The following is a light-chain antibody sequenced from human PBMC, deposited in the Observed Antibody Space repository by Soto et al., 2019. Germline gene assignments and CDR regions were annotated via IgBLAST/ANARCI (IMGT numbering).Light chain of an antibody. CDR3: QQSYSNLEGT. V-gene: IGKV1-39*01. Sequence: DIQMTQSPSSLSASVGDRVTITCRASQSISSYLHWYQQKPGKAPKLLIYAASSLKSGVPSRFSGSGSGTDFTLTISSLQPEDFATYYCQQSYSNLEGTVGPGTKVDSK. J-gene: IGKJ3*01. CDR1: QSISSY. CDR2: AAS.